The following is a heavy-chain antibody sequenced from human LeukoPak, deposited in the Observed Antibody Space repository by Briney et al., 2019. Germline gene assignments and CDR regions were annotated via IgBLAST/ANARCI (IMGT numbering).Heavy chain of an antibody. V-gene: IGHV4-59*01. CDR2: IYYSGTT. CDR3: ARDQGSELLWFGEPHPSGDYYYYYGMDV. CDR1: GGSISSYY. J-gene: IGHJ6*02. D-gene: IGHD3-10*01. Sequence: SETLSLTCTVSGGSISSYYWSWIRQPPGKGLEWIGYIYYSGTTNYNPSLKSRVTISVDSSKNQFSLKLSSVTAADTAVYYCARDQGSELLWFGEPHPSGDYYYYYGMDVWGQGTTVTVSS.